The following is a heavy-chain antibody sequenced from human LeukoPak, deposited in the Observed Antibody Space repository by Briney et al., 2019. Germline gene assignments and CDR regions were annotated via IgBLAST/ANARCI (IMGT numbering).Heavy chain of an antibody. J-gene: IGHJ4*02. CDR3: ARDLRTPSDTNIAIDY. V-gene: IGHV3-74*01. Sequence: GGSLRLSCAASGFTFSSYWMHWVRRAPGKGLVWVSRIKSDGSSASYADSVKGRFTTSRDNAKNTLYLQMNSLRAEDTAVYYCARDLRTPSDTNIAIDYWGQGTLVTVSS. CDR2: IKSDGSSA. CDR1: GFTFSSYW. D-gene: IGHD4-23*01.